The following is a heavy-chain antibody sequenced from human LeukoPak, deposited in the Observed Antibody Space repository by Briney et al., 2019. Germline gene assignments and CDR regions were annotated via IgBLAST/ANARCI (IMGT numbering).Heavy chain of an antibody. J-gene: IGHJ4*02. Sequence: SETLSLTCTVSHGSINSYYWSWIRQPRGKGLEWIGYIYYSGSTNYNPSLKSRVTISVDTSKNQFSLKLSSVTAADTAVYYCAREPYDSGSYFDYWGQVTRVTVSS. CDR3: AREPYDSGSYFDY. CDR2: IYYSGST. D-gene: IGHD1-26*01. V-gene: IGHV4-59*01. CDR1: HGSINSYY.